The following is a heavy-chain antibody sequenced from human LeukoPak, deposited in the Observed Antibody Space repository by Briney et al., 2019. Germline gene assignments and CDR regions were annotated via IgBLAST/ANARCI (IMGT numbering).Heavy chain of an antibody. Sequence: PSETLSLTCTVSGGSINGYYWSWIRQPPGKGLEWVGYIYYSGSTNYKPSLKRRVTISVDTSKNQFSLKVSSVTAADTAVYYCASSRSSSGWSLIDYWGQGALVTVSS. CDR1: GGSINGYY. CDR2: IYYSGST. CDR3: ASSRSSSGWSLIDY. D-gene: IGHD6-19*01. V-gene: IGHV4-59*01. J-gene: IGHJ4*02.